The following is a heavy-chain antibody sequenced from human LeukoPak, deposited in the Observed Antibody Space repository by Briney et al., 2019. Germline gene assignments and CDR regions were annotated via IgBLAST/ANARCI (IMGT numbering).Heavy chain of an antibody. CDR3: ARGQEMATRNDAFDI. CDR2: ISSSSSTI. V-gene: IGHV3-48*01. J-gene: IGHJ3*02. Sequence: GGSLRLSCAASGFTFSRYSMNWVRQAPGKGLEWVSYISSSSSTIYYADSVKGRFTISRDNAKNSLYLQMNSLRAEDTAVYYCARGQEMATRNDAFDIRGQGTMVTVSS. D-gene: IGHD5-24*01. CDR1: GFTFSRYS.